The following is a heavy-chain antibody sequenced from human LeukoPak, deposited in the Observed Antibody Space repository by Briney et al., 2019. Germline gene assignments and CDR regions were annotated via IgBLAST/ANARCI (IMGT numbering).Heavy chain of an antibody. V-gene: IGHV1-18*01. CDR3: ARDYGGFGEFYWFDP. J-gene: IGHJ5*02. Sequence: ASVKVSCKASGYTFTSYGISWVRQAPGQGLEWMGWISAYDGNTNYAQKVQGRVTMTTDTSTSTAYMELSSLRSEDTAVYYCARDYGGFGEFYWFDPWGQGTLVTVSS. CDR1: GYTFTSYG. D-gene: IGHD3-10*01. CDR2: ISAYDGNT.